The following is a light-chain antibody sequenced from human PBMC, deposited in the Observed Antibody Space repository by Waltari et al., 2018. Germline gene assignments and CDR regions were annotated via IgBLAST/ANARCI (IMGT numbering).Light chain of an antibody. Sequence: EIMMTQSPATLSVSPGERATPSCRASQSVNGNLAWYQQKPGQAPRLLIYGASTRATGVPARLSGSGSGTEFTLTITSLQSEDFAVYYCQQHNNWPLTFGGGAKVEIK. CDR1: QSVNGN. V-gene: IGKV3D-15*01. CDR3: QQHNNWPLT. J-gene: IGKJ4*01. CDR2: GAS.